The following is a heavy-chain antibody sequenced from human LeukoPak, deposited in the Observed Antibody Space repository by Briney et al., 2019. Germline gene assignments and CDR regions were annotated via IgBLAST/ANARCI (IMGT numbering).Heavy chain of an antibody. J-gene: IGHJ4*02. V-gene: IGHV3-48*01. CDR2: ISSSSTI. Sequence: GGSLRLSCAASGFTFSSYSMNWVRQAPGKGLEWVSYISSSSTIYYADSVKGRFTISRDNAKNSLYLQMNSLRAEDTAVYYCARGSLGELSHWGQGTLVTVSS. CDR1: GFTFSSYS. CDR3: ARGSLGELSH. D-gene: IGHD3-16*02.